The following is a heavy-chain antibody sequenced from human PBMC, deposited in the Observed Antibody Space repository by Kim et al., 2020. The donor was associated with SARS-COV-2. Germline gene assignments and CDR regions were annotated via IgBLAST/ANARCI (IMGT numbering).Heavy chain of an antibody. Sequence: YAQKLQGRVTMTTDTSTSTAYMELRSLRSDDTAVYYCARFDYGWGGYMDVWGKGTTVTVSS. J-gene: IGHJ6*03. CDR3: ARFDYGWGGYMDV. D-gene: IGHD4-17*01. V-gene: IGHV1-18*01.